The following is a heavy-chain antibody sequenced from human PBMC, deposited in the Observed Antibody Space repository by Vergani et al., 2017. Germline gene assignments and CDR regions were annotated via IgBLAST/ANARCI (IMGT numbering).Heavy chain of an antibody. D-gene: IGHD3-3*01. J-gene: IGHJ4*02. CDR2: INTNTGNP. V-gene: IGHV7-4-1*02. CDR3: ARARWGYYDFWSGYSSLELDY. Sequence: QVQLVQSGSELQKPGASVKVSCKASGYTFTSYAMNWVRQAPGQGLEWMGWINTNTGNPTYAQGFTGRFVFSLDTSVSTAYLQISSLKAEDTAVYYCARARWGYYDFWSGYSSLELDYWGQGTLVTVSS. CDR1: GYTFTSYA.